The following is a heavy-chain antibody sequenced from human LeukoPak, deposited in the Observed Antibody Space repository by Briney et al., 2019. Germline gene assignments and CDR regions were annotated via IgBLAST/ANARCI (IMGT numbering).Heavy chain of an antibody. CDR3: ARVKGSYHFDY. J-gene: IGHJ4*02. V-gene: IGHV3-23*01. D-gene: IGHD1-26*01. Sequence: GGSLRLSCAGSGFTFSTYTMNWVRQAPGKGLEWVSGISGSGGSTYYADSVKGRFTISRDNSKNTLYLQMNSLRAEDTAVYYCARVKGSYHFDYWGQGTLVTVSS. CDR1: GFTFSTYT. CDR2: ISGSGGST.